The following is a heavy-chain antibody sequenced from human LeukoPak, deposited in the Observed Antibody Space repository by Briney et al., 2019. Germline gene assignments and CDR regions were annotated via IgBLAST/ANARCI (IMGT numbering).Heavy chain of an antibody. Sequence: ASVKVSCKASGYTFTSNDINWVRQATGQGLEWMGWMNPHSGSVGYAQKFQGRVIMTWDTSISTAYMELSSLTSDDTAVYYRVRVPQRVPHNWFDPWGQGTLVTVSS. CDR1: GYTFTSND. D-gene: IGHD1-1*01. CDR2: MNPHSGSV. J-gene: IGHJ5*02. V-gene: IGHV1-8*01. CDR3: VRVPQRVPHNWFDP.